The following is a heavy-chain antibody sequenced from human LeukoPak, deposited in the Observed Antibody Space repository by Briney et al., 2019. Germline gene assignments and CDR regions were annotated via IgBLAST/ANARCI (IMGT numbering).Heavy chain of an antibody. Sequence: GGSLRLSCVASGITLSNAWMTWVRQAPGRGLEWVGRIESKIDGGRADYAAAVKGRFTISRDDSKNILFLHMNGLNTEDTAVYYCTTVSPYGDYLYYFDFWGLGTLVTVSS. CDR1: GITLSNAW. CDR2: IESKIDGGRA. D-gene: IGHD4-17*01. CDR3: TTVSPYGDYLYYFDF. J-gene: IGHJ4*02. V-gene: IGHV3-15*04.